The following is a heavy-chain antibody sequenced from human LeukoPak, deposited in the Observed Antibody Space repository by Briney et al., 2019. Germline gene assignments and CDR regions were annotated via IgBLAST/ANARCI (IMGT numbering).Heavy chain of an antibody. Sequence: GGSLRLSCAASGFTVSSNYMSWVRQAPGKGLEWVSVIYSGGSTYYADSVKGRFTISRDNSKNTLYLQMNSLRAEDTAVYYCARDYTSWYDDAFDIWGQGTVVTVSS. CDR2: IYSGGST. CDR1: GFTVSSNY. J-gene: IGHJ3*02. D-gene: IGHD6-13*01. CDR3: ARDYTSWYDDAFDI. V-gene: IGHV3-66*01.